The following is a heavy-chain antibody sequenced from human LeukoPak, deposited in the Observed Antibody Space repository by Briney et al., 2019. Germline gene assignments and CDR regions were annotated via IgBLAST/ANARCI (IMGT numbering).Heavy chain of an antibody. V-gene: IGHV3-66*01. CDR1: GFTVSSNY. D-gene: IGHD2-2*01. CDR3: ATQRSYCSTTSCYVDY. J-gene: IGHJ4*02. CDR2: IYSDDST. Sequence: GGSLRLSCAASGFTVSSNYMTWVRQAPGKGLEWVSVIYSDDSTYYADSVKGRFTISRDNSKNTLYLQMNSLREEDTAVYYCATQRSYCSTTSCYVDYWGQGTLVTVSS.